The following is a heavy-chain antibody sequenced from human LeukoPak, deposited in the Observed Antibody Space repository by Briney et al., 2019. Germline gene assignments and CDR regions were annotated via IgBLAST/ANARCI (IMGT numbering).Heavy chain of an antibody. V-gene: IGHV3-23*01. CDR2: ISGSGGST. D-gene: IGHD6-19*01. CDR1: GFTFSSYA. J-gene: IGHJ4*02. Sequence: GGSLRLSRAASGFTFSSYAMSWVRQAPGKGLEWVSAISGSGGSTYYADSVKGRFTISRDNSKNTLYLQMNSLRAEDTAVYYCAKDRTIAVAGPYFDYWGQGTLVTVSS. CDR3: AKDRTIAVAGPYFDY.